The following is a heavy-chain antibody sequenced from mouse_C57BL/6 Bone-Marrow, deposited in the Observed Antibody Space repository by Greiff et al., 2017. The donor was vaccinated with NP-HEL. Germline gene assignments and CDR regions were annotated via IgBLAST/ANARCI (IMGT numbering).Heavy chain of an antibody. J-gene: IGHJ4*01. CDR2: IHPNSGST. CDR3: AIEEDYGSSYVRLYYAMDY. Sequence: VQLQQPGAELVKPGASVKLSCKASGYTFTSYWMHWVKQRPGQGLEWIGMIHPNSGSTNYNEKFKSKATLTVDKSSSTAYMQLSSLTSEDSAVYYCAIEEDYGSSYVRLYYAMDYWGQGTSVTVSS. CDR1: GYTFTSYW. V-gene: IGHV1-64*01. D-gene: IGHD1-1*01.